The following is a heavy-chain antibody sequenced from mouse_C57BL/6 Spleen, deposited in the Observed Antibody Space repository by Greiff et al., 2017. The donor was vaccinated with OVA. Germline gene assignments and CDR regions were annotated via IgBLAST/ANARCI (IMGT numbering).Heavy chain of an antibody. CDR3: ASRNNYDYDEGYYFDY. V-gene: IGHV1-64*01. D-gene: IGHD2-4*01. J-gene: IGHJ2*01. Sequence: QVQLQQPGAELVKPGASVKLSCKASGYTFTSYWMHWVKQRPGQGLEWIGMIHPTSGSTNYNEKFKSKATLTVDKSSSTAYMQLSSLTSEDSAVYYGASRNNYDYDEGYYFDYWGQGTTLTVSS. CDR2: IHPTSGST. CDR1: GYTFTSYW.